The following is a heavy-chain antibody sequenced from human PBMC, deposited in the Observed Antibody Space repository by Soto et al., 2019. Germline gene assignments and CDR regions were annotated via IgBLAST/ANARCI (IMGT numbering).Heavy chain of an antibody. CDR2: ISSSSATI. Sequence: EVQLVESGGGLVQPGGSLRLSCAASGFTFSSYGMNWVRQAPGQGLAWVSYISSSSATIQYADSVKGRFTISRDNAKNSLYLQMNSLRDEDTAVYYCARGGAARPDYWGQGTLVTVSS. CDR1: GFTFSSYG. J-gene: IGHJ4*02. D-gene: IGHD6-6*01. CDR3: ARGGAARPDY. V-gene: IGHV3-48*02.